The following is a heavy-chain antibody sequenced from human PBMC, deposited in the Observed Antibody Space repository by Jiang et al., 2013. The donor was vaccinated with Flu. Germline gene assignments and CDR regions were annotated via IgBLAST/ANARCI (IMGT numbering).Heavy chain of an antibody. D-gene: IGHD2-15*01. CDR2: IIPIFGTA. CDR1: GGTFSSYA. CDR3: AREAKSQRLGYCSGGSCYVWFDP. Sequence: SGAEVKKPGSSVKVSCKASGGTFSSYAISWVRQAPGQGLEWMGGIIPIFGTANYAQKFQGRVTITADKSTSTAYMELSSLRSEDTAVYYCAREAKSQRLGYCSGGSCYVWFDPWGQGTLVTVSS. J-gene: IGHJ5*02. V-gene: IGHV1-69*06.